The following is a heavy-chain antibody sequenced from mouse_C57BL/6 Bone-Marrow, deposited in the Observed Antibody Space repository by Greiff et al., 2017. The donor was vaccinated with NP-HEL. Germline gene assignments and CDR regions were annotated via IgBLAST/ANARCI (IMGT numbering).Heavy chain of an antibody. V-gene: IGHV1-15*01. CDR3: TIRGYCYGSPFDY. D-gene: IGHD1-1*01. CDR1: GYTFTDYE. J-gene: IGHJ2*01. Sequence: QVQLQQSGAELVRPGASVTLSCKASGYTFTDYEMHWVKQTPVHGLEWIGAIDPETGGTAYNQKFKGKAILTADKSSSTAYMELLSLASEDSAVYYCTIRGYCYGSPFDYLGQGTTLTVTS. CDR2: IDPETGGT.